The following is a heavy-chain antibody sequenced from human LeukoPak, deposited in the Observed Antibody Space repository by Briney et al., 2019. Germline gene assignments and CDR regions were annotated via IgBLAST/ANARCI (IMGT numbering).Heavy chain of an antibody. V-gene: IGHV3-7*05. J-gene: IGHJ4*02. CDR2: IKQDGSDK. Sequence: PGGSLRLSCAASGFSFSGYWMTWVRQAPGKGLEWVAHIKQDGSDKFYVDSVKDRFTISRDNTKNSLYLQMNSLRAEDTAVYYCARGYGWVDYWGQGPLLSVSS. D-gene: IGHD5-18*01. CDR1: GFSFSGYW. CDR3: ARGYGWVDY.